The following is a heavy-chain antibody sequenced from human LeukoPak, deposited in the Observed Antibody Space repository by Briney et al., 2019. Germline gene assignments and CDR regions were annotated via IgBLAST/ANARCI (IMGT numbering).Heavy chain of an antibody. CDR3: ARVYLSGSYYSWFAFDI. V-gene: IGHV3-7*01. Sequence: GGSLRLSCAASGFTVSSNDMSWVRQAPGKGLEWVANIRQDGSEKYYVDSVKGRFTISRDNAKNSLYLQMNSLRAEDTAVYYCARVYLSGSYYSWFAFDIWGQGTMVAVSS. CDR2: IRQDGSEK. D-gene: IGHD1-26*01. J-gene: IGHJ3*02. CDR1: GFTVSSND.